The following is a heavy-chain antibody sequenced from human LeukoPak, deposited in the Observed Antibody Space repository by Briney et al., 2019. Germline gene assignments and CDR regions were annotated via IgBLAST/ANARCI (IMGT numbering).Heavy chain of an antibody. CDR1: GFTFSSYS. CDR2: ISSSGNII. CDR3: ARRRYNWNAIDY. V-gene: IGHV3-48*04. Sequence: GGSLRLSCAASGFTFSSYSMNWIRQAPGKGLEWVSYISSSGNIIYYADSVKGRFTISRDNAKNSLYLQMNSLRAEDTAVYYCARRRYNWNAIDYWGQGTLVTVSS. D-gene: IGHD1-20*01. J-gene: IGHJ4*02.